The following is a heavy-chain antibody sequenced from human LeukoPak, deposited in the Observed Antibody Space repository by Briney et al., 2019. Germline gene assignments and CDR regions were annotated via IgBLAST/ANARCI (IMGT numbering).Heavy chain of an antibody. CDR1: GFTFSDYY. J-gene: IGHJ4*02. V-gene: IGHV3-11*04. Sequence: GGSLRLSCAASGFTFSDYYMSWVRQAQGKGLEWVSYISSSGSTIYCADSVKGRFTISRDNAKNSLYLQMNSLRAEDTAVYYCARDHLYYYDSSGHFDYWGQGTLVTVSS. D-gene: IGHD3-22*01. CDR2: ISSSGSTI. CDR3: ARDHLYYYDSSGHFDY.